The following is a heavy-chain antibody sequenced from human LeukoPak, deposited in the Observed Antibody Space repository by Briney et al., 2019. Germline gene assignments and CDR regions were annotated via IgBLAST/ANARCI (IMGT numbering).Heavy chain of an antibody. CDR2: IYYSGST. Sequence: PSETLSLTCTVSGGSISSSSYYWGWIRQPPGKGLEWIGSIYYSGSTYYNPSLKSRVTISVDTSKNQFSLKLSSVTAADTAVYYCARERVAATDYYYMDVWGKGTTVTVSS. CDR1: GGSISSSSYY. J-gene: IGHJ6*03. D-gene: IGHD2-15*01. V-gene: IGHV4-39*07. CDR3: ARERVAATDYYYMDV.